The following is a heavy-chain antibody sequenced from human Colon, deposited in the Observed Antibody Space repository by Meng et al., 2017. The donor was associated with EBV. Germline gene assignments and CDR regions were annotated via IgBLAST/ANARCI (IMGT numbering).Heavy chain of an antibody. CDR2: IYYNGST. CDR1: CDLNSIRSSY. D-gene: IGHD3-10*01. CDR3: ARRRYYYGSGSYHSYYFDY. V-gene: IGHV4-39*01. Sequence: LGLSDPGLSKSSEPLSRTGPVSCDLNSIRSSYWGWIRQPPGKGLEWIGSIYYNGSTYYNPSLKSRVTISVDTSKNQFSLKLNSVTAADTAVYYCARRRYYYGSGSYHSYYFDYWGQGALVTVSS. J-gene: IGHJ4*02.